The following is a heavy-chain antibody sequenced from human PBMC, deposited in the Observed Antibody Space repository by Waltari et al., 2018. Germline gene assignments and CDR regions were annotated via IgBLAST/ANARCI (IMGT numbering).Heavy chain of an antibody. CDR1: GYTFTGYY. J-gene: IGHJ4*02. Sequence: QVQLVQSGAEVKKPGASVKVSCKASGYTFTGYYMHWVRQAPGQGLEWVGWINPNSGGTNYAQKFQGRVTMTRDTSISTAYMELSRLRSDDTAVYYCARELKDYVWGSYPIDYWGQGTLVTVSS. CDR2: INPNSGGT. V-gene: IGHV1-2*02. D-gene: IGHD3-16*02. CDR3: ARELKDYVWGSYPIDY.